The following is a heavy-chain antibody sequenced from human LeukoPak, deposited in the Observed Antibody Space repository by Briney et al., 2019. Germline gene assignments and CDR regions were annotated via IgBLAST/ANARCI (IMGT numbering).Heavy chain of an antibody. Sequence: GGSLRLSCEASGFSFSSYWMNWVRQAPGKGLEWVANIKQDGTEKYYVDSVKGRFAISRDNAKNSLYLRMNSLTAEDTAVYYCATSRTFDYWGQGTVATVSS. D-gene: IGHD1-7*01. J-gene: IGHJ4*02. CDR2: IKQDGTEK. CDR3: ATSRTFDY. V-gene: IGHV3-7*01. CDR1: GFSFSSYW.